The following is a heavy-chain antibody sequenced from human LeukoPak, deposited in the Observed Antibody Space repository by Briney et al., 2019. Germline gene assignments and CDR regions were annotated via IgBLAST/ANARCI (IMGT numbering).Heavy chain of an antibody. J-gene: IGHJ5*02. CDR3: ARHPFRYNWNWFEP. V-gene: IGHV4-4*07. CDR1: GGSISSYY. Sequence: SETLSLTCTVSGGSISSYYWSWIRQPAGKGLEWIGLIYTSGSTNYNPSLKSRFTMSVDTSKNQFSLKLSSVTAADTAVYYCARHPFRYNWNWFEPWGQGPLVTVSS. CDR2: IYTSGST. D-gene: IGHD1-1*01.